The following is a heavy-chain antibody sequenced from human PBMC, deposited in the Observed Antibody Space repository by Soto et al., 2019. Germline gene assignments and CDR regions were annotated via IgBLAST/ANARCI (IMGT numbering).Heavy chain of an antibody. CDR2: ISAYNGDT. CDR1: GYTFSTYV. Sequence: ASVKVSCKASGYTFSTYVINWVRQAPGQGLEWMGWISAYNGDTDYAQNFQGRVTMTTDTSTSTAYMELRSLRSDDRAVYYCAYYGVRITRATHACFDRWGQGTLVTVSS. D-gene: IGHD3-3*01. V-gene: IGHV1-18*01. CDR3: AYYGVRITRATHACFDR. J-gene: IGHJ5*02.